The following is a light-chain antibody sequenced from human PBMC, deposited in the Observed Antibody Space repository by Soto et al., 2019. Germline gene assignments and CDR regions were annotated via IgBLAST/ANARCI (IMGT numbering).Light chain of an antibody. J-gene: IGLJ1*01. CDR2: DVS. CDR3: SSFTGTNYV. Sequence: QSVLTQPASVSGSPGQSITISCTGTISDVGGNKFVSWYQQYPGKAPKLMICDVSNRPSGVSNRFSGSKSGNTASLTISGLQAEDEADYYCSSFTGTNYVFGTGTKATVL. CDR1: ISDVGGNKF. V-gene: IGLV2-14*03.